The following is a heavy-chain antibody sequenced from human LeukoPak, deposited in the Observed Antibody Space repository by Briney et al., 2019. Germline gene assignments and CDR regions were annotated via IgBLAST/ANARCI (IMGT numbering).Heavy chain of an antibody. CDR3: AKFKLPPTIREGFDH. J-gene: IGHJ5*02. D-gene: IGHD1-14*01. CDR2: ISGSSGDK. Sequence: PGGSLRLSCAASGFTFNIFALAWVRQAPGQGLEWVSSISGSSGDKLYADSVKGRFTISRDNSKNTLYLQMNSLRVEDTAVYYCAKFKLPPTIREGFDHGGQGTLVTVSS. CDR1: GFTFNIFA. V-gene: IGHV3-23*01.